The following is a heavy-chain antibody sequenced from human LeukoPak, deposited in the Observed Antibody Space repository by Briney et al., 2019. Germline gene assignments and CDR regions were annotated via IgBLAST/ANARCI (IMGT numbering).Heavy chain of an antibody. J-gene: IGHJ4*02. V-gene: IGHV1-18*04. Sequence: ASVKVSCKASGYTFTGYYMHWVRQAPGQGLEWMGWISAYNGNTNYAQKLQGRVTMTTDTSTSTAYMELRSLRSDDTAVYYCARDIRIAAAGTRDFDYWGQGTLVTVSS. D-gene: IGHD6-13*01. CDR3: ARDIRIAAAGTRDFDY. CDR2: ISAYNGNT. CDR1: GYTFTGYY.